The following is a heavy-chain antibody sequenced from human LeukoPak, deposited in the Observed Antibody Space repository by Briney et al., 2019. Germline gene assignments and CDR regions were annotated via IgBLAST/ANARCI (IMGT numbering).Heavy chain of an antibody. V-gene: IGHV3-7*01. CDR2: IDQDGSER. J-gene: IGHJ4*02. CDR1: GFSFTNYW. CDR3: ARDKITGASTNDY. Sequence: GGSLRLSCAASGFSFTNYWMSWVRQAPGMGLEWVAIIDQDGSERYYVDSVKGRFTVSRDSAKNSLYLQMNSLRVEDTAVYYCARDKITGASTNDYWGQGTLVTVSS. D-gene: IGHD1-14*01.